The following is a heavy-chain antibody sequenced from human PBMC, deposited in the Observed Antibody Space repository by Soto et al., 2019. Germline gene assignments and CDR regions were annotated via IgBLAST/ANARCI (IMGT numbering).Heavy chain of an antibody. CDR3: ARAAGRFGELYWFDP. J-gene: IGHJ5*02. CDR1: GYTFTSYN. V-gene: IGHV1-46*01. CDR2: INPLGFST. D-gene: IGHD3-10*01. Sequence: QVQLAQSWAEVKKPGASVKVSCKASGYTFTSYNMHWVRQAPEQGLEWVGMINPLGFSTTYAQKFRGRVTMTRNTSTSTAYMELTNLRSDDTAVYYCARAAGRFGELYWFDPWGQGTLVTVSP.